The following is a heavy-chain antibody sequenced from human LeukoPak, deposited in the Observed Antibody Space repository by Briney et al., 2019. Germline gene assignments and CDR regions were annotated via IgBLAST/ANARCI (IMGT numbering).Heavy chain of an antibody. D-gene: IGHD3-10*01. J-gene: IGHJ4*02. CDR1: GGSISSCY. CDR2: IYTSGST. CDR3: AKRLVRGVMVY. V-gene: IGHV4-4*07. Sequence: PSETLSLTCTVSGGSISSCYWSWIRQPAGKGLEWIGRIYTSGSTNYNSSLKSRVTMSVDTSKNQFSLKLSSVTAADTAVYYCAKRLVRGVMVYWGQGTLVTVSS.